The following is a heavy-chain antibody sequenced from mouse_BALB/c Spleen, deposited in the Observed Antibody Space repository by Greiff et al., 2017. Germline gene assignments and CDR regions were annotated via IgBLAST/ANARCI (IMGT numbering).Heavy chain of an antibody. CDR1: GYTFTSYW. CDR2: IYPGDGDT. J-gene: IGHJ3*01. D-gene: IGHD2-1*01. Sequence: VQLQQSGAELARPGASVKLSCKASGYTFTSYWMQWVKQRPGQGLEWIGAIYPGDGDTRYTQKFKGKATLTADKSSSTAYMQLSSLASEDSAVYYCARDGNSWFAYWGQGTLVTVSA. CDR3: ARDGNSWFAY. V-gene: IGHV1-87*01.